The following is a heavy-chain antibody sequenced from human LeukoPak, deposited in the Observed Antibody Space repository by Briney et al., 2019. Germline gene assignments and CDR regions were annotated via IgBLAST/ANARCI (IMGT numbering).Heavy chain of an antibody. CDR3: ARDFPPYYDFWSGYYDY. CDR2: ISYDGSNK. CDR1: GFTFSSYA. V-gene: IGHV3-30*04. D-gene: IGHD3-3*01. Sequence: GRSLRLSCAASGFTFSSYAMHWVRQAPGKGLEWVAVISYDGSNKYYADSVKGRFTISRDNSKNTLYLQMNSLRAEDTAVYYCARDFPPYYDFWSGYYDYWGQGILVTVSS. J-gene: IGHJ4*02.